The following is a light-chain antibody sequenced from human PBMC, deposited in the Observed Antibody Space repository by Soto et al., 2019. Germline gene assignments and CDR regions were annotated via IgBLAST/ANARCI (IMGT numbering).Light chain of an antibody. Sequence: QSALTQPASISGSPGQSITISCTGTSSDVGGYTYVSWYQQHPGKAPKLMIHDVSNRPSGVSNRFSGSKSGNTAPLTISGLQAEDEADYYCSSYTSSTTLVFGGGTKLTVL. CDR3: SSYTSSTTLV. J-gene: IGLJ3*02. CDR2: DVS. CDR1: SSDVGGYTY. V-gene: IGLV2-14*03.